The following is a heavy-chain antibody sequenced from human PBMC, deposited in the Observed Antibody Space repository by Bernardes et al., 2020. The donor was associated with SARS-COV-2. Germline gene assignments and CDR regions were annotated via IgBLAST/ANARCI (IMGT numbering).Heavy chain of an antibody. V-gene: IGHV4-31*03. J-gene: IGHJ4*02. CDR3: ARERAPLTYGQGNDY. CDR2: INYRGIN. CDR1: GGSISSGGYY. D-gene: IGHD2-8*01. Sequence: SETLSLTCTVSGGSISSGGYYWSWIRQHPVKGLEWIGYINYRGINYQNPSLQGRVTMSMDTSKNQFSMKLSSVSAADTAVYYCARERAPLTYGQGNDYWGQGTLVTVSS.